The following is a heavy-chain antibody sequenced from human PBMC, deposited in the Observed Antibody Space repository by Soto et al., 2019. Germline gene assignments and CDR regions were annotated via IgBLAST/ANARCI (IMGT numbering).Heavy chain of an antibody. V-gene: IGHV6-1*01. CDR3: AREEEYSSSVGMIHYYYDGMDV. D-gene: IGHD6-6*01. CDR2: TYYRSKWYN. J-gene: IGHJ6*02. Sequence: SQTLSLTCAISGDSVSSNSAAWNWIRQSPSRGLEWLGRTYYRSKWYNDYAVSVKSRLTINPDTSKNQFSLQLNSVTPVDTAVYYCAREEEYSSSVGMIHYYYDGMDVWGQGTTVTVSS. CDR1: GDSVSSNSAA.